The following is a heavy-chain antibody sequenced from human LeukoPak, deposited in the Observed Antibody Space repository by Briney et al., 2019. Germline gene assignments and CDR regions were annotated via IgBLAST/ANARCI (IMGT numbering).Heavy chain of an antibody. J-gene: IGHJ4*02. CDR3: TRPAGNYRDY. CDR1: GFTFSGSA. V-gene: IGHV3-73*01. D-gene: IGHD4-11*01. Sequence: GGSLRLSRAASGFTFSGSAMHWVRQASGKGLEWVGRIRSKANSYATAYAASVKGRFTISRDDSKNTAYLQMNSLKTEDTAVYYCTRPAGNYRDYWGQGTLVTVSS. CDR2: IRSKANSYAT.